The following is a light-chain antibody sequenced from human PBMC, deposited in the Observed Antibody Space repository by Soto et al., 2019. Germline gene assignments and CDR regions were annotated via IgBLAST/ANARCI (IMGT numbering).Light chain of an antibody. V-gene: IGLV2-14*01. Sequence: QSALTQPASVSGSPGQSITISCTGTSSDVGNYKYVSWYQQHPGKAPKLIIYEVSNRPSGVSDRFSGSKSGNTASLTISGLQAEYETDYYCLSYTSSGTYVFGTGTKLTVL. CDR1: SSDVGNYKY. CDR3: LSYTSSGTYV. J-gene: IGLJ1*01. CDR2: EVS.